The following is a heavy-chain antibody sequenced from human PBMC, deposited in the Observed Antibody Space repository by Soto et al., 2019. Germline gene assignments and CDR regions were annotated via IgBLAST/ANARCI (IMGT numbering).Heavy chain of an antibody. D-gene: IGHD2-15*01. CDR2: IYWDDDK. Sequence: SGPTLVNPTQTLTLTCTFSGFSVSTGGVGVAWIRQPPGKALEWLALIYWDDDKRYSPFLQSRVTITKDTSKNQVVLTMTNMEPVDTATYYCAHKGGRGAGMDVWGQGTTVTVSS. V-gene: IGHV2-5*02. CDR3: AHKGGRGAGMDV. CDR1: GFSVSTGGVG. J-gene: IGHJ6*02.